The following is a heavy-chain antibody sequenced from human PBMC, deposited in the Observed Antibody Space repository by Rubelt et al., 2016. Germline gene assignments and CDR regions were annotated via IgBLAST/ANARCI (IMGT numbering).Heavy chain of an antibody. CDR3: ARQGTGGADY. Sequence: GLEWIGEINHSGSTNYNPSLKSRVTISVDTSKNQFSLKLSSVTAADTAVYYCARQGTGGADYWGQGTLVTVSS. V-gene: IGHV4-34*01. D-gene: IGHD7-27*01. CDR2: INHSGST. J-gene: IGHJ4*02.